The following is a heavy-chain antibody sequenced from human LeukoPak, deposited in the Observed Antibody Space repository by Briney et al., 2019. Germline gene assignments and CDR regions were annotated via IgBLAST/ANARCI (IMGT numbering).Heavy chain of an antibody. Sequence: PGGSLRLSCAASGFTFSSYWMHWVRQAPGKGLVWVSRINSDGSTTTYADSVKGRFTISRDNSKNTLYLQMNSLRAEDTAVYYCAKDADFYGSGSYGDYWGQGTLVTVSS. D-gene: IGHD3-10*01. J-gene: IGHJ4*02. CDR3: AKDADFYGSGSYGDY. V-gene: IGHV3-74*01. CDR1: GFTFSSYW. CDR2: INSDGSTT.